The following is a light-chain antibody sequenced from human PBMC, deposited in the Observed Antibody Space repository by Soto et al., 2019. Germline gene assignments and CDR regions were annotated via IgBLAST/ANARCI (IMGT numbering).Light chain of an antibody. Sequence: IVMTQSPDTLSLSPGESATLSCRASQSVRDNVAWYQQKPGQAPRLLLHGTSKRATGIPARFRGSVSGTEFTLTISSLESEDFAIYFCQQDDNRPRSFGQGTKLEMK. J-gene: IGKJ2*03. V-gene: IGKV3-15*01. CDR1: QSVRDN. CDR3: QQDDNRPRS. CDR2: GTS.